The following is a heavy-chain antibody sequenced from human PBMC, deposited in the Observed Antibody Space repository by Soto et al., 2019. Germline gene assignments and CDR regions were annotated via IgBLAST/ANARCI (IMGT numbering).Heavy chain of an antibody. V-gene: IGHV3-48*03. D-gene: IGHD2-2*02. J-gene: IGHJ4*02. CDR1: GFGFSNYE. Sequence: GGSLRLSCAASGFGFSNYEMNWVRQAPGKGLEWVSYITSSGGATMYADSVKGRFTISRDNAKDSLYLQMNSLRVEDTAVYYCARGDCKTSCYIGFWGQGALVTVSS. CDR3: ARGDCKTSCYIGF. CDR2: ITSSGGAT.